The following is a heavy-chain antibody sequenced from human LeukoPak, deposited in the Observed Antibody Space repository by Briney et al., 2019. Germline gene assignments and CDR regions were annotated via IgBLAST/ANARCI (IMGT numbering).Heavy chain of an antibody. V-gene: IGHV1-69*04. CDR2: IIPILGIA. CDR1: GGTFSSYA. CDR3: ARSGSYQPFDY. J-gene: IGHJ4*02. D-gene: IGHD1-26*01. Sequence: SVKVSCKASGGTFSSYAISWVRQAPGQGLEWMGRIIPILGIANYAQKFQGRVTITADKSTSTAYMELSSLRSEDTAVYYCARSGSYQPFDYWGQGTLVTVSS.